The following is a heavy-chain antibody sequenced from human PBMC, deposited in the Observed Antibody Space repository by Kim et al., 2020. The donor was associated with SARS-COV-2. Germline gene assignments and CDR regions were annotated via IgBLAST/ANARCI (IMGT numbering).Heavy chain of an antibody. D-gene: IGHD3-9*01. Sequence: SETLSLTCAVSGGSISSSNWWSWVRQPPGKGLEWIGEIYHSGSTNYNPPLKSRVTISVDKSKNQFSLKLSSVTAADTAVYYCARARVDDILTGYYELIYYFDYWGQGTLVTVSS. V-gene: IGHV4-4*02. CDR2: IYHSGST. J-gene: IGHJ4*02. CDR1: GGSISSSNW. CDR3: ARARVDDILTGYYELIYYFDY.